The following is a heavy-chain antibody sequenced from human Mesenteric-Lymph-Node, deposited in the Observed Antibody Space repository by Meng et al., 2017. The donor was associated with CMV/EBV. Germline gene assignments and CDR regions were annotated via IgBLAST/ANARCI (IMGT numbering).Heavy chain of an antibody. CDR3: ARELEQGDYFDY. CDR1: GGSINSGDYY. Sequence: SETLSLTCTVSGGSINSGDYYWSWIRQPPGKGLEWIGYIYYSGSTNYNPSLKSRVTISVDTSKNQFSLKLSSVTAADTAVYYCARELEQGDYFDYWGQGTLVTVSS. CDR2: IYYSGST. D-gene: IGHD1/OR15-1a*01. J-gene: IGHJ4*02. V-gene: IGHV4-61*08.